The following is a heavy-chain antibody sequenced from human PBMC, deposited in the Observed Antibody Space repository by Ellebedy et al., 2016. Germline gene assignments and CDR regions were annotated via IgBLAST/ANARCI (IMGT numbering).Heavy chain of an antibody. D-gene: IGHD2-2*01. J-gene: IGHJ6*03. CDR2: ISGSGGST. V-gene: IGHV3-23*01. Sequence: GESLKISXAASGFTFSSYAMSWVRQAPGKGLEWVSAISGSGGSTYYADSVKGRFTISRDNSKNTLYLQMNSLKTEDTAVYYCTHAGVPAAALGYYYYYMDVWGKGTTVTVSS. CDR3: THAGVPAAALGYYYYYMDV. CDR1: GFTFSSYA.